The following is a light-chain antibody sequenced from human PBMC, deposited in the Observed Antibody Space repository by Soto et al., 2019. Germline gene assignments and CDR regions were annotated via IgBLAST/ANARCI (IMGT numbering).Light chain of an antibody. V-gene: IGKV1-39*01. CDR1: QSISRP. Sequence: DIQMTQSPSSLSASVGDRVTITCRASQSISRPLNWCQQKPGKAPKLLIYAASTLYPGVPSRFSGSGSGTYFTLTISSLQPEDFATYYCQQSFSTPATFGGGTQVEI. CDR3: QQSFSTPAT. CDR2: AAS. J-gene: IGKJ4*01.